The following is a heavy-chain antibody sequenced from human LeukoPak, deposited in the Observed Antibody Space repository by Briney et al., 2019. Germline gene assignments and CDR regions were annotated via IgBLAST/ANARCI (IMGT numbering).Heavy chain of an antibody. D-gene: IGHD4-17*01. CDR3: ASGSTVTFDY. CDR2: INTNSGDK. J-gene: IGHJ4*02. V-gene: IGHV1-2*02. Sequence: ASVKVSCKASGYTFTGYYMHWVRQAPGQGLEWMGWINTNSGDKNYEQKFQGRVNMTRDTSISTAYMELSRLRSDDTAVYYCASGSTVTFDYWGQGTLVTVSS. CDR1: GYTFTGYY.